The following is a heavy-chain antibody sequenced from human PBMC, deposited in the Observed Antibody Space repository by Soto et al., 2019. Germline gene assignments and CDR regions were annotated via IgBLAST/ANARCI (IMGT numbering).Heavy chain of an antibody. CDR1: GYSISSGYY. J-gene: IGHJ5*02. CDR2: IYRSGNT. D-gene: IGHD3-22*01. CDR3: ARAFYYEVAGWFDP. V-gene: IGHV4-38-2*01. Sequence: PSETLSLTCAVSGYSISSGYYWGWIRQPPGKGLEWIGSIYRSGNTYYNPSLKSRVTISVDTSKNQFSLKLSSVTAPDTAVYSCARAFYYEVAGWFDPLVPGTLVTVSS.